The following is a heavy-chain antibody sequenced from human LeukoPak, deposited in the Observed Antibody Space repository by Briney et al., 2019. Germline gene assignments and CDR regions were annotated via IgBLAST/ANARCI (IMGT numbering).Heavy chain of an antibody. J-gene: IGHJ4*02. CDR1: GFTFSNAW. D-gene: IGHD3-22*01. CDR3: TTDLGYYDSSEPDVY. Sequence: PGGSLRLSCAASGFTFSNAWMSWVRQAPGKGLEWVGRIKSKTDGGTTDYAAPVKGRFTISRDDSKNTLYLQMNSLKTEDTAVYYCTTDLGYYDSSEPDVYWGQGTLVTVSS. V-gene: IGHV3-15*01. CDR2: IKSKTDGGTT.